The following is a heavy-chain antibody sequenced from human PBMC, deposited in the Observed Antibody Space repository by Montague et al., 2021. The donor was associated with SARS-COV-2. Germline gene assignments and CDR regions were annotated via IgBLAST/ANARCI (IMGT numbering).Heavy chain of an antibody. J-gene: IGHJ4*02. CDR1: GGSIRGYY. Sequence: SETLSLTRAVSGGSIRGYYWSWIRQSAGKGLEWIGRIFTTGSTNYNPSLKSRITMSVDTSKNQFSLNLSSVTAADTAVYYCARDSFGEFGVYWGQGILVTVSS. V-gene: IGHV4-4*07. CDR2: IFTTGST. CDR3: ARDSFGEFGVY. D-gene: IGHD3-10*01.